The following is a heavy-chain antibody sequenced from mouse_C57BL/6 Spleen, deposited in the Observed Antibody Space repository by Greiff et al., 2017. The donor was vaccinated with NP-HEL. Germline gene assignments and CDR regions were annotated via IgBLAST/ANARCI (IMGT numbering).Heavy chain of an antibody. Sequence: EVQLMESEGGLVQPGSSMKLSCTASGFTFSDYYMAWVRQVPEKGLEWVANINYDGSSTYYLDSLKSRFIISRDNAKNILYLQMSSLKSEDTATYYCAREDYGSRTGFAYWGQGTLVTVSA. CDR1: GFTFSDYY. V-gene: IGHV5-16*01. J-gene: IGHJ3*01. CDR3: AREDYGSRTGFAY. CDR2: INYDGSST. D-gene: IGHD1-1*01.